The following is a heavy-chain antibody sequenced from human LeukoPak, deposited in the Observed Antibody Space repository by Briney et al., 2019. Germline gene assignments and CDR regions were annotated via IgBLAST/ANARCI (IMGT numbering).Heavy chain of an antibody. J-gene: IGHJ4*02. Sequence: GGSLRLSCEASGFTVSSNYMSWVRQAPGKGLEWVSVIYSGGSTYYADSVKGRFTISRDNSKNTLYLQMNSLRAEDTAVYYCARVLVAVFDYWGQGTLVTVSS. CDR1: GFTVSSNY. V-gene: IGHV3-66*01. CDR3: ARVLVAVFDY. CDR2: IYSGGST. D-gene: IGHD3-22*01.